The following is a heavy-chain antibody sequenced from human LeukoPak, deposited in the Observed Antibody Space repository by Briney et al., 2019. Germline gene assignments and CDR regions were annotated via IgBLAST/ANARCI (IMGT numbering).Heavy chain of an antibody. V-gene: IGHV4-39*01. CDR2: IYYSGST. Sequence: PSETLSLTCTVSGGSISSSSYYWGWIRQPPGKGLEWIGSIYYSGSTYYNPSLKSRVTISVDTSKNQFSLKLSSVTAADTAVYYCARILEYYFDYWGQGTLLTVSS. CDR3: ARILEYYFDY. J-gene: IGHJ4*02. D-gene: IGHD1-26*01. CDR1: GGSISSSSYY.